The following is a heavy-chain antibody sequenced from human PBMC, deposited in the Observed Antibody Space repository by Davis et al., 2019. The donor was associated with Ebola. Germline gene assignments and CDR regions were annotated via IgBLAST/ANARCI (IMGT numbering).Heavy chain of an antibody. CDR1: GFTFSGYW. Sequence: HTGGSLRLSCAAPGFTFSGYWVHWVRQAPGKGPVWVSRISPDGARTGYADSVKGRFTISRDDAKNSLYLQMNSLRAEDTAVYYCASSLDVYYYYGLDVWGRGTTVTVSS. CDR2: ISPDGART. J-gene: IGHJ6*04. CDR3: ASSLDVYYYYGLDV. V-gene: IGHV3-74*01.